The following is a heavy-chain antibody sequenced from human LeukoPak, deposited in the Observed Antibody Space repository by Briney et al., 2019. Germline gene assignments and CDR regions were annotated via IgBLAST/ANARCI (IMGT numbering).Heavy chain of an antibody. CDR1: GYTLTELS. V-gene: IGHV1-24*01. CDR2: FDPEDGET. J-gene: IGHJ6*02. CDR3: ATYSSGGQHYHYYYGMDV. Sequence: ASVKVSCKVSGYTLTELSMHWVRQAPGKGLEWMGGFDPEDGETIYAQKFQGRVTMTEDTSTDTAYMELSSLRSEDTAVYYCATYSSGGQHYHYYYGMDVWGQGTTVTVSS. D-gene: IGHD6-25*01.